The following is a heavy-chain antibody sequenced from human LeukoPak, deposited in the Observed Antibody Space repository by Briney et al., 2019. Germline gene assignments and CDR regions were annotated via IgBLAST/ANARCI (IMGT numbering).Heavy chain of an antibody. Sequence: SETLSLTCTVSGYSISSGYYWGWIRQPPGKGLEWIGSIYHSGSTYYNPSLKSRVTISVDTSKNQFSLKLSSVTAADTAVYYCARGSRGYSLDVWGKGTTVTVSS. J-gene: IGHJ6*03. CDR2: IYHSGST. CDR1: GYSISSGYY. CDR3: ARGSRGYSLDV. V-gene: IGHV4-38-2*02.